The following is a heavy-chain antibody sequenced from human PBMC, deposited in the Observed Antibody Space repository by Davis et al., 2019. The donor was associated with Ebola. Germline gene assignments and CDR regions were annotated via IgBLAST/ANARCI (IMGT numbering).Heavy chain of an antibody. Sequence: SETLSLTCAVSGGSISNNNWWSWVRQRPGKGLEWIGEIYHSGSTNYNPSLKSRVTISVDKSKNQFSLKLSSVTAADTAVYYCAREGAAAGTGDLYYYYGMDVWGQGTTVTVSS. CDR2: IYHSGST. CDR3: AREGAAAGTGDLYYYYGMDV. V-gene: IGHV4-4*02. CDR1: GGSISNNNW. D-gene: IGHD6-13*01. J-gene: IGHJ6*02.